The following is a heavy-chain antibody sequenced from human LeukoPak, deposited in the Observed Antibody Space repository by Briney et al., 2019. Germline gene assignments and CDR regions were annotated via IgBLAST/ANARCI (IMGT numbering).Heavy chain of an antibody. D-gene: IGHD6-25*01. CDR2: ISGGGGPT. V-gene: IGHV3-23*01. Sequence: GGPLRLSCAASGFTFSNYAMSWVRQAPGKGLEWVSAISGGGGPTYYADSVKGRFTISRDNSKNTLYLLMNSLRAEDAAVYFCAKNSGYSWQYFFDYWGQGTLVTVSS. CDR3: AKNSGYSWQYFFDY. J-gene: IGHJ4*02. CDR1: GFTFSNYA.